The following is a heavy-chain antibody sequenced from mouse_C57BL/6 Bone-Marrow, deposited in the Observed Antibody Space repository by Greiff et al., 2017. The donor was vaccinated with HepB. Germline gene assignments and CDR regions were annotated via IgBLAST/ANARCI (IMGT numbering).Heavy chain of an antibody. CDR1: GYTFTDYY. J-gene: IGHJ4*01. Sequence: VKLVASGAELVKPGASVKISCKASGYTFTDYYINWVKQRPGQGLEWMGKIGPGSGSTYYNEKFKGKATLTADKSSSTAYMQLSSLTSEDSAVYFCARPVVATGAMDYWGQGTSVTVSS. CDR2: IGPGSGST. CDR3: ARPVVATGAMDY. D-gene: IGHD1-1*01. V-gene: IGHV1-77*01.